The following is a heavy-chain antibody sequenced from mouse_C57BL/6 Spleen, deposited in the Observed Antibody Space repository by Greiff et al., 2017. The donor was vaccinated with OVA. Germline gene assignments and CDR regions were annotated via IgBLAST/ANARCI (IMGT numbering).Heavy chain of an antibody. J-gene: IGHJ4*01. Sequence: EVQLQQSGPELVKPGASVKISCKASGYTFTDYYMNWVKQSHGKSLEWIGDINPNNGGTSYNQKFKGKATLTVDKSSSTAYMELRSLTSEDSAVYYCARGEDGNRYAMDYWGQGTSVTVSS. V-gene: IGHV1-26*01. D-gene: IGHD2-1*01. CDR3: ARGEDGNRYAMDY. CDR1: GYTFTDYY. CDR2: INPNNGGT.